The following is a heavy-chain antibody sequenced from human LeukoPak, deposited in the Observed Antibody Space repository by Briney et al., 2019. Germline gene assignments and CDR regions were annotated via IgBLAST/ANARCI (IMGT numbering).Heavy chain of an antibody. V-gene: IGHV3-48*01. D-gene: IGHD3-22*01. CDR3: ARPSTDYYDGSGYYFEYFDY. Sequence: GGSLRPSCAASGFTFSSYSMNWVRQAPGKGLEWVSYISSSSDTTYYADSVKGRFTISRDNAKNSLYLQMNSLRAEDTAVYYCARPSTDYYDGSGYYFEYFDYWGQGTLVTVSS. CDR1: GFTFSSYS. CDR2: ISSSSDTT. J-gene: IGHJ4*02.